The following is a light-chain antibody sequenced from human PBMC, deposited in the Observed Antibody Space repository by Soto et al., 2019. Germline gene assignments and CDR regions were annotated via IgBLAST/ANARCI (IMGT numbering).Light chain of an antibody. V-gene: IGKV3-15*01. CDR3: QEYNNWHPIT. CDR1: QSVSSK. Sequence: EIVMTQSPATLSVSPGERATLSCRASQSVSSKLAWYQQKLGQAPRLRSYGASTRATGIPARFSGSGSGTEFTLTISSLQSEDFAVYYCQEYNNWHPITFGGGTKVDI. J-gene: IGKJ4*01. CDR2: GAS.